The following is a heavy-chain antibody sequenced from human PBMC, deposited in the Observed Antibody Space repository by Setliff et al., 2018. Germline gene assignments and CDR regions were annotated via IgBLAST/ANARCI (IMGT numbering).Heavy chain of an antibody. Sequence: ASVKVSCKASGYTFTSYYMHRVRQAPGQGLEWMGIINPSGGSTGYAQKFQGRVTMTEDTSTDTDYMELSSLRSEDTAVYYCATSYSGSYYGYWGQGTLVTV. V-gene: IGHV1-46*01. J-gene: IGHJ4*02. D-gene: IGHD1-26*01. CDR2: INPSGGST. CDR1: GYTFTSYY. CDR3: ATSYSGSYYGY.